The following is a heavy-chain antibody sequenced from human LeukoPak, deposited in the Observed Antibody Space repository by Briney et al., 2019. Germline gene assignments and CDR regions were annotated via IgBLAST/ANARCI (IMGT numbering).Heavy chain of an antibody. J-gene: IGHJ5*02. CDR2: IYPSDSDT. CDR1: GYTFTTYW. Sequence: GEPLKISCKGSGYTFTTYWIGWVRQMPGKALEWMGIIYPSDSDTRYSPSFQGQVTISADKSINTAYLQWSSLKASDTAMYYCARRLPYASGTRGRFDPWGQGTLVTVSS. CDR3: ARRLPYASGTRGRFDP. V-gene: IGHV5-51*01. D-gene: IGHD3-10*01.